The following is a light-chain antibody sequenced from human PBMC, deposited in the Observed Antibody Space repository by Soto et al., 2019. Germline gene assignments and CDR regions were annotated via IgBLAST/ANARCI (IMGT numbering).Light chain of an antibody. Sequence: QSVLTQPASVSGSPGQSITISCTGTSSDVGSYNLVSWYQQHPGKAPKLMIYEVSKRPSGVSNRFSGSKSGNTASLTISGLQAEDEADYYCCSYAGSSTSPFGGGTKVTV. V-gene: IGLV2-23*02. CDR1: SSDVGSYNL. CDR3: CSYAGSSTSP. CDR2: EVS. J-gene: IGLJ2*01.